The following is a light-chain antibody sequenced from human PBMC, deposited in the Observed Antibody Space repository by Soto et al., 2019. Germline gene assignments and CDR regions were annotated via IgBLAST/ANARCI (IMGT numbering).Light chain of an antibody. CDR3: QTWGTGIWV. CDR2: LNSDGSH. CDR1: SGHSSYA. Sequence: QSVLTQSPSASASLGASVKLTCTLSSGHSSYAIAWHQQQPEKGPRYLMKLNSDGSHSKGDGIPDRFSGSSSGAERYPTISILQSEDEADYYCQTWGTGIWVFGGGTKLTVL. V-gene: IGLV4-69*01. J-gene: IGLJ3*02.